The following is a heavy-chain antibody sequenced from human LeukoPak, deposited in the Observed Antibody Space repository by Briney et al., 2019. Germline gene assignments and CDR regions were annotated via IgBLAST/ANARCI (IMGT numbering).Heavy chain of an antibody. CDR2: IKQDGSEK. CDR3: ARGRATAVRYFDY. CDR1: GFTFSSYW. D-gene: IGHD5-24*01. Sequence: WGSLRLSCAASGFTFSSYWMSWVRQAPGMGLEWVANIKQDGSEKYYVDSVKGRFTISRDNAKNSLYLQMNRLRAEDTAVYYCARGRATAVRYFDYWVEGTLVTVSS. V-gene: IGHV3-7*01. J-gene: IGHJ4*02.